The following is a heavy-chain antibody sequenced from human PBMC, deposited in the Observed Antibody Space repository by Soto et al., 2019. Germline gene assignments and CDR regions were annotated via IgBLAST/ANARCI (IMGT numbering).Heavy chain of an antibody. Sequence: GESLKISPKGSGYTFTDYWIGWVRQLPGKGLEWMGIIYPGDSDTRYSPSFQGHVTITGDKSTSTAYLQWSTLKASDTAMYYCARRSSSPYYYYGMDVGGQGTTVTVSS. D-gene: IGHD6-13*01. V-gene: IGHV5-51*01. CDR1: GYTFTDYW. CDR2: IYPGDSDT. J-gene: IGHJ6*02. CDR3: ARRSSSPYYYYGMDV.